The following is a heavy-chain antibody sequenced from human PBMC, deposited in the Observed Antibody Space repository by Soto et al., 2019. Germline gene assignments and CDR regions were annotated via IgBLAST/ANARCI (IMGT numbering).Heavy chain of an antibody. CDR1: GTSMSGHF. CDR2: GYYSGST. D-gene: IGHD3-10*01. CDR3: ARGVYLSLVRTGWFDP. Sequence: QVQLQESGPGLVKASETLSLTCTVSGTSMSGHFWSWMRQPPGKGLEWIGYGYYSGSTLYNPSLKIRVTISLDTSKNHFSLRLNSVTSADTAVYYCARGVYLSLVRTGWFDPWGQGTLVTVSS. J-gene: IGHJ5*02. V-gene: IGHV4-59*11.